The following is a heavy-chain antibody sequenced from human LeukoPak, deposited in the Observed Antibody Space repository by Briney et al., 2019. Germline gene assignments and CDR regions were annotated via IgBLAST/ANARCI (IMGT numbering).Heavy chain of an antibody. CDR3: ARSYGYGTNFDY. CDR1: GGSIRSGNYY. J-gene: IGHJ4*02. D-gene: IGHD5-18*01. V-gene: IGHV4-31*03. CDR2: MYYRGST. Sequence: SQTLCLTRTVSGGSIRSGNYYWGSGRQQAGEGLEWIGYMYYRGSTYYNPSLKSRVTISVDTSKNQFSLKLSSVTAADTAVYYCARSYGYGTNFDYWGQGTLVTVSS.